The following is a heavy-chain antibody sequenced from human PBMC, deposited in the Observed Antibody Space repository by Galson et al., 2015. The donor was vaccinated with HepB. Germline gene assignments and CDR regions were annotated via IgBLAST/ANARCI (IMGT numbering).Heavy chain of an antibody. CDR3: ARGDYGGNSRY. V-gene: IGHV3-30*03. J-gene: IGHJ4*02. Sequence: SLRLSCAASGFTFRSYGMHWVRQAPGKGLEWGAVISYDGRSKYYADSVKGRFTISRDNSKNTLYLQMNSLRAEDTAVYYCARGDYGGNSRYWGQGTLVTVSS. CDR2: ISYDGRSK. D-gene: IGHD4-23*01. CDR1: GFTFRSYG.